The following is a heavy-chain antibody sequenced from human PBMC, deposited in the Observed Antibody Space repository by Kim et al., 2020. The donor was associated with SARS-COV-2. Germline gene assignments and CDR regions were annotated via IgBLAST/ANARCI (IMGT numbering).Heavy chain of an antibody. Sequence: RYSTYLQGRFTSTADKSISTAYLQGSSLKPSDTAMYYCARSSEVWDYFDYWGQGTLVTVSS. V-gene: IGHV5-51*01. J-gene: IGHJ4*02. CDR3: ARSSEVWDYFDY. D-gene: IGHD6-6*01.